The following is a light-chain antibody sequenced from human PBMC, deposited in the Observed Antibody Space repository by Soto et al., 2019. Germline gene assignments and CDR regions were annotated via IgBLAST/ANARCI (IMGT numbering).Light chain of an antibody. Sequence: EIVLTQSPGTLSLSPGERATLSCRASQSVSSSYLAWYQQKPGQAPRLLIYHASSRATGIPDRFSGSGSGTDFTLTISRLAPEDFAMYYCQQYGTSPTFGGGNEVEIK. CDR3: QQYGTSPT. V-gene: IGKV3-20*01. CDR1: QSVSSSY. J-gene: IGKJ4*01. CDR2: HAS.